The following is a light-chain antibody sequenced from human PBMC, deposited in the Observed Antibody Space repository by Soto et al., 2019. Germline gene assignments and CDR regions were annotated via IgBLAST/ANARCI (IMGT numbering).Light chain of an antibody. CDR3: QQYNNLWT. V-gene: IGKV3-15*01. J-gene: IGKJ1*01. CDR2: GAY. Sequence: EIMMTQSPATLSVSPGERATLSCRASQSVSSSLAWYQQKPGQAPRLLIYGAYTRATGIPARFSGSGSGTEFTLTINSLQSEDFAVYYCQQYNNLWTFGQGTKVEIK. CDR1: QSVSSS.